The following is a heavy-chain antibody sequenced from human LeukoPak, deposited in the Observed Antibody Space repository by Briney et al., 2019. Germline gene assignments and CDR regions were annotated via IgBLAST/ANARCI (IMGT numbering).Heavy chain of an antibody. J-gene: IGHJ4*02. D-gene: IGHD6-19*01. CDR3: ARQRSGWIDY. CDR2: IYYSGST. CDR1: GGSISSYY. V-gene: IGHV4-59*08. Sequence: PSETLSLTCTVSGGSISSYYWSWIRQPPGKGLEWIGYIYYSGSTNYNPSLKSRVTISVDTSKNQFSLKLSSVTAADTAVYYCARQRSGWIDYWGQGTLVTVSS.